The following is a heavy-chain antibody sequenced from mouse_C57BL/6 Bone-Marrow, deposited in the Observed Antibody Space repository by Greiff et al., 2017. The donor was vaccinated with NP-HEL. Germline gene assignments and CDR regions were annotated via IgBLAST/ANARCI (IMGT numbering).Heavy chain of an antibody. Sequence: VQLQQSGAELVKPGASVKLSCTASGFNIKDYYMHWVKQRTEQGLEWIGRIDPEDGETKYAPKFQGKATITADTSYNPAYLQLSSLTSEDTAVYYCAYYYGSSWYFDVWGTGTTVTVSS. CDR2: IDPEDGET. J-gene: IGHJ1*03. CDR3: AYYYGSSWYFDV. D-gene: IGHD1-1*01. V-gene: IGHV14-2*01. CDR1: GFNIKDYY.